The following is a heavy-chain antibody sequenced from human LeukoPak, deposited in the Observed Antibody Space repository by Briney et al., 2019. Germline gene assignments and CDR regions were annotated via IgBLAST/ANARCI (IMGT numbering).Heavy chain of an antibody. V-gene: IGHV3-48*03. CDR1: GFPFSSYE. D-gene: IGHD5-24*01. Sequence: QTGGSLRLSCAASGFPFSSYEMIWVRQAPGKGREGLLHISSSGSSIHYADSVKGRFTISRDNAKNSLYLQMNSLRVEDTAVYYCARTRDGPFDYWGQGTLVTVSS. CDR2: ISSSGSSI. J-gene: IGHJ4*02. CDR3: ARTRDGPFDY.